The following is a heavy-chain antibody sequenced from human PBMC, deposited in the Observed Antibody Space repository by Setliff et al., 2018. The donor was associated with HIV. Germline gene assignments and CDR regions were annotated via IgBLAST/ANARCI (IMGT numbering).Heavy chain of an antibody. V-gene: IGHV3-21*01. CDR2: ISSSGSYI. D-gene: IGHD2-2*01. CDR1: GFTVIDYA. CDR3: ARSRSTRDAFDT. J-gene: IGHJ3*02. Sequence: PGGSLRLSCEASGFTVIDYALNWVRQAPGKGLEWVSSISSSGSYIYYAASLKGRFTITRDNARNSLYLEMSTLRAEDTALYYCARSRSTRDAFDTWGRGTMVT.